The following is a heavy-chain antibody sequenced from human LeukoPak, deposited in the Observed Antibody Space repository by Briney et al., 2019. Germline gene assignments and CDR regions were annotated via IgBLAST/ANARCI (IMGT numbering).Heavy chain of an antibody. J-gene: IGHJ4*02. Sequence: PSEPLSLTCTVSGGSISSYYWSWIRQPAGKGLEWIGRIYTSGSTNYNPSLKSRVTMSVDTSKNQFSLKLSSVTAADTAVYYCARSVVTPVLYYFDYWGQGTLVTVSS. CDR3: ARSVVTPVLYYFDY. CDR1: GGSISSYY. D-gene: IGHD4-23*01. CDR2: IYTSGST. V-gene: IGHV4-4*07.